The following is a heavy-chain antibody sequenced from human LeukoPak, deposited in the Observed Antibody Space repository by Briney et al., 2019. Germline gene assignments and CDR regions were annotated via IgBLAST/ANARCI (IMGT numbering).Heavy chain of an antibody. CDR1: GFTFSSYW. CDR3: ARDSSSWLIYFDY. CDR2: IKQDGSEK. V-gene: IGHV3-7*01. J-gene: IGHJ4*02. Sequence: GGSLRLSCAASGFTFSSYWMSWVRQAPGKGLEWVANIKQDGSEKYYVDSVKGRFTISRDNAKNPLYLQMNSLRAEDTAVYYCARDSSSWLIYFDYWGQGTLVTVSS. D-gene: IGHD6-13*01.